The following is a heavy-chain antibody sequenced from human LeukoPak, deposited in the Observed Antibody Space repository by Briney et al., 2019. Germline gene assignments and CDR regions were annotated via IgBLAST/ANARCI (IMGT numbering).Heavy chain of an antibody. CDR2: ITSDGSVT. CDR1: GFSFNMAW. V-gene: IGHV3-74*01. Sequence: GGSLRLSCAASGFSFNMAWMHWVRQAPGKGLVWVARITSDGSVTTYADSVRGRFTISRDNAKNSLYLQMNSLRAEDTAVYYCAREAYYYGSGSYAPVNYWGQGTLVTVSS. J-gene: IGHJ4*02. D-gene: IGHD3-10*01. CDR3: AREAYYYGSGSYAPVNY.